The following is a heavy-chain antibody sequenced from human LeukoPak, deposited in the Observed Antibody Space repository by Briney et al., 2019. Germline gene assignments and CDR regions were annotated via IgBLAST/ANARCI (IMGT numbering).Heavy chain of an antibody. D-gene: IGHD3-22*01. CDR2: VYYSGTP. CDR1: GXSISRSYYY. V-gene: IGHV4-39*01. Sequence: PSETLSLTCTVSGXSISRSYYYWGWIRQPPGKGLEWIGSVYYSGTPYYNPPLKSRVTISVDTSKNQFSLRLTSVTAADTAVYYCARVNPISSGFYAYWGQGTPVTVSS. CDR3: ARVNPISSGFYAY. J-gene: IGHJ4*02.